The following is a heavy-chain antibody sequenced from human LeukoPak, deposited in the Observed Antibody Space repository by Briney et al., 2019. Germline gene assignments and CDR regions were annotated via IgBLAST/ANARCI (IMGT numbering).Heavy chain of an antibody. Sequence: RGSLRLSCAASRFTFSDYYMNSIRQAPGKGLEWISYISSSGSYSNYADSVKGRFTISREKARNSLYLQLHSLRAEETAVYYCARDNYGDLFFDSWGQGTLVTVSS. CDR2: ISSSGSYS. J-gene: IGHJ4*02. D-gene: IGHD4-17*01. V-gene: IGHV3-11*06. CDR1: RFTFSDYY. CDR3: ARDNYGDLFFDS.